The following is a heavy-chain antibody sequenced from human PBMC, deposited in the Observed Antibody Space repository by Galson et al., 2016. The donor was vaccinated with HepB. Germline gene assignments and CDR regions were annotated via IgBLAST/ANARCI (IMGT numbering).Heavy chain of an antibody. CDR3: ARDVLGVRGIIGSLY. CDR1: GFSVDSDY. D-gene: IGHD3-10*01. J-gene: IGHJ4*02. Sequence: SLRLSCAASGFSVDSDYMSWVRQAPGKGLEWVSVIFTDGNTFYAYTVKGRFTISRDSSKNTVFLQMNSLRVDDTAVYYCARDVLGVRGIIGSLYWGQGTLVTVSS. CDR2: IFTDGNT. V-gene: IGHV3-53*01.